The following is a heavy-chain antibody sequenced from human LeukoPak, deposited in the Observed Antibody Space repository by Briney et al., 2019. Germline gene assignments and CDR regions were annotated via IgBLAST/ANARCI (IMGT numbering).Heavy chain of an antibody. J-gene: IGHJ4*02. Sequence: GKPRTISGKGSGYRFTSYWIGWVRQMPGKGLEWMGIICPGDSDTRYSPSFQGQVTISADKSISTAYLPWSSLKASDTAMDYCARRGVDYTNDYWGQGTLVTVSS. CDR3: ARRGVDYTNDY. V-gene: IGHV5-51*01. CDR2: ICPGDSDT. D-gene: IGHD4-11*01. CDR1: GYRFTSYW.